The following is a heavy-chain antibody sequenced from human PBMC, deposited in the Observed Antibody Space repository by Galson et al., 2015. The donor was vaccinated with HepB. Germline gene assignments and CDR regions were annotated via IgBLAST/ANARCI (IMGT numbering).Heavy chain of an antibody. CDR3: AKDQIVVVVAATPDY. Sequence: SLRLSCAASGFTFSSYGMHWVRQAPGKGLEWVAVISYDGSNKYYADSVKGRFTISGDNSKNTLYLQMNSLRAEDTAVYYCAKDQIVVVVAATPDYWGQGTLVTVSS. V-gene: IGHV3-30*18. D-gene: IGHD2-15*01. CDR2: ISYDGSNK. J-gene: IGHJ4*02. CDR1: GFTFSSYG.